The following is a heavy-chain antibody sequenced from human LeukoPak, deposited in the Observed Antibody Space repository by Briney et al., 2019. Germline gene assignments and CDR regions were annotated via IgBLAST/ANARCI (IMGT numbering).Heavy chain of an antibody. CDR1: GYTFTGYY. V-gene: IGHV1-2*02. CDR2: INPNSGGT. CDR3: ARVSYDYVWGSYPSSDYYYHMDV. J-gene: IGHJ6*03. D-gene: IGHD3-16*02. Sequence: GASVKVSCKASGYTFTGYYMHWVRQAPGQGLEWMGWINPNSGGTNYAQKFQGRVTMTRDTSISTAYMELSRLRSDDTAVYYCARVSYDYVWGSYPSSDYYYHMDVWGKGTTVTVSS.